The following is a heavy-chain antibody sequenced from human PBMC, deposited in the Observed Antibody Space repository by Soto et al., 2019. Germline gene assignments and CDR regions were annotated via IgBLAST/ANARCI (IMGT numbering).Heavy chain of an antibody. CDR1: GYSFTTYW. CDR2: IYPVDSDT. D-gene: IGHD6-6*01. V-gene: IGHV5-51*01. J-gene: IGHJ4*02. Sequence: GESLKISCKGSGYSFTTYWIGWVRQMPGKGLECMGIIYPVDSDTRYSPSFQGQVTISADKSVSTAYLQWNSLKASDTAMYYCARRLYSSSPGDYFDYWGQGTLVTVSS. CDR3: ARRLYSSSPGDYFDY.